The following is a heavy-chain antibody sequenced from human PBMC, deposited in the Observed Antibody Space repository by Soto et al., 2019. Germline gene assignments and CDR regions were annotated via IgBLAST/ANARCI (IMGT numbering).Heavy chain of an antibody. V-gene: IGHV4-30-2*01. J-gene: IGHJ4*02. D-gene: IGHD3-22*01. CDR3: ARVFMYDSSGYYYFDY. CDR1: GGSISSGGYS. CDR2: IYHSGST. Sequence: SETLSLTCAVSGGSISSGGYSWSWIRQPPGKGLEWIGYIYHSGSTYYNPSLKSRVTISVDRSKNQFSLKLSSVAAADTAVYYCARVFMYDSSGYYYFDYWGQGTLVTVSS.